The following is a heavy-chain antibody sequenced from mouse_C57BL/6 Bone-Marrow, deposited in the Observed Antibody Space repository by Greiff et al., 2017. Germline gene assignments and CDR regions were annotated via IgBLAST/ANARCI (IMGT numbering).Heavy chain of an antibody. CDR3: ARDRQRRGAY. D-gene: IGHD3-2*02. CDR1: GYSITSGYY. J-gene: IGHJ3*01. CDR2: ISYDGSN. Sequence: EVQLQESGPGLVKPSPSLSLTCSVTGYSITSGYYWNWIRQFPGNKLEWMGYISYDGSNNYNPSLKNRISITRDTSKNQFFLKLNSVTAEDTATYYCARDRQRRGAYWGQGTLVTVSA. V-gene: IGHV3-6*01.